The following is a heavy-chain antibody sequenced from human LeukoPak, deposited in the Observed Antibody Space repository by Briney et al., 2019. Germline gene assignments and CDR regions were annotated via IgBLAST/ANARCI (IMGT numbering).Heavy chain of an antibody. V-gene: IGHV3-11*06. Sequence: GGSLRLSCAASGFSFSNFYMSWIRQAPGKGLEWVSYISCSSTYTNSADSVRGRFTISRDNAKNSLYLQMNSLRVEDTAVYYCARESDSSGYYDYWGQGTLVTVSS. D-gene: IGHD3-22*01. CDR1: GFSFSNFY. CDR2: ISCSSTYT. J-gene: IGHJ4*02. CDR3: ARESDSSGYYDY.